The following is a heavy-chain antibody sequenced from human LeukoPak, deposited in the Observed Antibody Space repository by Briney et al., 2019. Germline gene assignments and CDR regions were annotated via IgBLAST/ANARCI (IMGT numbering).Heavy chain of an antibody. Sequence: SETLSLTCTVSGGSISSGGYYWSWIRQPPGKGLEWIGYIYYSGSTNYNPSLKSRVTISVDTSKNQFSLKLSSVTAADTAVYYCARYWLLQGTYYFDYWGQGTLVTVSS. J-gene: IGHJ4*02. CDR1: GGSISSGGYY. CDR3: ARYWLLQGTYYFDY. D-gene: IGHD3-22*01. CDR2: IYYSGST. V-gene: IGHV4-61*08.